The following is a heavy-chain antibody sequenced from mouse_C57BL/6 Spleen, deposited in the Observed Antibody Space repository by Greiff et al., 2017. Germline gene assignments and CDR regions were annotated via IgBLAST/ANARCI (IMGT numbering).Heavy chain of an antibody. V-gene: IGHV1-5*01. CDR2: IYPGNSET. D-gene: IGHD2-3*01. CDR1: GYTFTSYW. J-gene: IGHJ3*01. CDR3: TGWLLRAWFAY. Sequence: EVQLQQSGTVLARPGASVKMSCKTSGYTFTSYWMHWVKQRPGQGLEWIGAIYPGNSETSYNQKFKGKAKLTAVTSASTAYMELSSLTNEDAAVYYCTGWLLRAWFAYWGQGTLVTVSA.